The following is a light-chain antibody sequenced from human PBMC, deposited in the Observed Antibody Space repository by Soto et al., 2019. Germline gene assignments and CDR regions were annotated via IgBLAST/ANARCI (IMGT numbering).Light chain of an antibody. CDR3: LESSSALT. V-gene: IGKV1-39*01. Sequence: DIQMTQSPSSLSASVGDRVTITRRASQSISSYLNWYQQKPGKAPKLLIYLASSLQSGVPSRFSGSGSGTDFTLTISSLQHEDLATYYCLESSSALTFGQGTRPEIK. CDR1: QSISSY. CDR2: LAS. J-gene: IGKJ5*01.